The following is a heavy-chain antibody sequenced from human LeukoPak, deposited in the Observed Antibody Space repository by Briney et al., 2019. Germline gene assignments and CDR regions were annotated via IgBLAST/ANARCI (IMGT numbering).Heavy chain of an antibody. D-gene: IGHD3-22*01. CDR2: IYTSGST. J-gene: IGHJ6*03. CDR1: GGSISSYY. V-gene: IGHV4-4*07. CDR3: ARDRKPTYYYDSSGYYSGAYYMDV. Sequence: SETLSLTCTVSGGSISSYYWSWIRQPAGKGLEWIGRIYTSGSTNYNPSLKSRVTMSVDTSKNQFSLKLSSVTAADTAVYYCARDRKPTYYYDSSGYYSGAYYMDVWGKGTTVTISS.